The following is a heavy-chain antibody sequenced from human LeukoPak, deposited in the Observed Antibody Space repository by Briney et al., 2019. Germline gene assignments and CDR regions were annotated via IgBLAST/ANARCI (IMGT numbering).Heavy chain of an antibody. CDR3: ARLTSVTLPFDF. Sequence: GESLKISCKGSGYIFSNYWIGWVRQLPGKGLEWMGNIYPSGSETRYSPSFQGQVTISVDKSTTTAYLQWSRLKASDAAMYYCARLTSVTLPFDFWGQGTLVTVSS. J-gene: IGHJ4*02. D-gene: IGHD4-17*01. CDR1: GYIFSNYW. V-gene: IGHV5-51*01. CDR2: IYPSGSET.